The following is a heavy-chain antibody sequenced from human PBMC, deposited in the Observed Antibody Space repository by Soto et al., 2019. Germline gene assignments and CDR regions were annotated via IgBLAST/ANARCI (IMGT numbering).Heavy chain of an antibody. J-gene: IGHJ3*01. CDR1: GLTVSGKKY. D-gene: IGHD1-1*01. CDR3: ATWHEREHAYDV. V-gene: IGHV3-53*01. Sequence: DVQLVESGGGLMQPGESLRLSCAASGLTVSGKKYVAWVRQAPGKGLEWVSTLYDVDGSFYADSVKGRFTTSSDSSETTVYLQMNGLRPDDTAVYYCATWHEREHAYDVWGQGTTVTVSS. CDR2: LYDVDGS.